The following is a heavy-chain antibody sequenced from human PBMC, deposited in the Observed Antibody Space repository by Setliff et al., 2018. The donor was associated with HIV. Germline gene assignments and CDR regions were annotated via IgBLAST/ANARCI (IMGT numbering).Heavy chain of an antibody. CDR1: GYTFSSYW. CDR3: VKGPVLTGHQLNYFNYGMDG. CDR2: IQQHGSEI. Sequence: PGGSLRLSCAASGYTFSSYWMAWVRQCPGKGLEWVANIQQHGSEIHYVASVEGRFTISRDNAKNSLYLEMNHLTAEDTALYFCVKGPVLTGHQLNYFNYGMDGWGQGTMVTV. V-gene: IGHV3-7*05. D-gene: IGHD3-9*01. J-gene: IGHJ6*02.